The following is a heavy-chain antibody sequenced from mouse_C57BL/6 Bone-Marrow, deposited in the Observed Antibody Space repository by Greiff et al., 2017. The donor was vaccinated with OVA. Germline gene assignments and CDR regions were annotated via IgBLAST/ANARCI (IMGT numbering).Heavy chain of an antibody. Sequence: QVQLQQPGAELVKPGASVKLSCKASGYTFTSYWMHWVKQRPGQGLEWIGMIHPNSGSTNYNEKFKSKGTLTVDKSSSTAYMQLSSLTSEDSAVYYCARRYYGSRDFDYWGQGTTLTVSS. CDR1: GYTFTSYW. V-gene: IGHV1-64*01. J-gene: IGHJ2*01. CDR2: IHPNSGST. D-gene: IGHD1-1*01. CDR3: ARRYYGSRDFDY.